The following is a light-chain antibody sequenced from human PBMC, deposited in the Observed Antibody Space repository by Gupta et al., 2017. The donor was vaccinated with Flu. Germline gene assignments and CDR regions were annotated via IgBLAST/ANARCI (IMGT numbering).Light chain of an antibody. J-gene: IGKJ5*01. Sequence: DIQMTQSPSSLSASVGDRVTITCRATQTISTFLNWYQVKAGRAPRLLIHGASTVRSGVPSRFSGSGSGTRFTLTITKVEPEDFASYYCQQGDSTPITFGRGT. V-gene: IGKV1-39*01. CDR2: GAS. CDR1: QTISTF. CDR3: QQGDSTPIT.